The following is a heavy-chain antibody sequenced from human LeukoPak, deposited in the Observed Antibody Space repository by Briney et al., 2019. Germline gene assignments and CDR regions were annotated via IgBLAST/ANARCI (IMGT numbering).Heavy chain of an antibody. Sequence: SVKVSCKASGGTFSSYAISWVRQAPGQGLEWMGGIIPIFGTANYAQKFQGRVTITTDESTSTAYMELSSLRSEDTAVYYCARSITNFGVVIDNWFDPWGQGTLVTVSS. CDR2: IIPIFGTA. CDR3: ARSITNFGVVIDNWFDP. D-gene: IGHD3-3*01. CDR1: GGTFSSYA. J-gene: IGHJ5*02. V-gene: IGHV1-69*05.